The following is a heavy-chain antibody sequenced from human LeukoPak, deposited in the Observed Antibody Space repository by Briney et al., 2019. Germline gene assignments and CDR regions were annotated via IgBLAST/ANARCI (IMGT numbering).Heavy chain of an antibody. Sequence: GGSLRLSCAASGFTFSSYSMNWVRQAPGKGLEWVSVIGSSSTYMYSADSLKGRFTISRDNAKNALYLQMSSLRAEDTAVYYCARGKRSGWYAPDDRGQGTLVTVSS. CDR2: IGSSSTYM. CDR3: ARGKRSGWYAPDD. CDR1: GFTFSSYS. D-gene: IGHD6-19*01. V-gene: IGHV3-21*01. J-gene: IGHJ4*02.